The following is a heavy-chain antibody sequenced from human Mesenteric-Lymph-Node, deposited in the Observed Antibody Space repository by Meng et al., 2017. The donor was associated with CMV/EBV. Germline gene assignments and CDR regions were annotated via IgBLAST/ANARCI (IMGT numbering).Heavy chain of an antibody. Sequence: GGSLRLSCEAFGFTINTYGLHWVRQAPGKGLEWVAVISYDGSDNYYADSVKGRFTISRDNAKNSLYLQMNSLRAEDTAVYYCARVYSSTWYRNFDYWGQGSLVTVSS. CDR3: ARVYSSTWYRNFDY. CDR2: ISYDGSDN. D-gene: IGHD6-13*01. J-gene: IGHJ4*02. CDR1: GFTINTYG. V-gene: IGHV3-30-3*01.